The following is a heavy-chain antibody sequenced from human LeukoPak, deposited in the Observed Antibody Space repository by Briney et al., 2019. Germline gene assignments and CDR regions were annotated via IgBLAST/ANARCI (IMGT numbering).Heavy chain of an antibody. CDR2: ISAYNGNT. J-gene: IGHJ4*02. CDR1: GYTFTSYG. D-gene: IGHD5-24*01. CDR3: ARVRDGRPPDY. V-gene: IGHV1-18*04. Sequence: VASVKVSCKASGYTFTSYGISWVRQAPGQGLEWVGWISAYNGNTNYAQKLQGRVTMTTDTSTSTAYMELRSLRSDDTAVYYCARVRDGRPPDYWGQGTLVTVSS.